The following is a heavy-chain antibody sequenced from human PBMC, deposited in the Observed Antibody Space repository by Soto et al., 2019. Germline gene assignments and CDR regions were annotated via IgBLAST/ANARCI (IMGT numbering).Heavy chain of an antibody. J-gene: IGHJ6*02. Sequence: QVQLVESGGGVVQPGRSLRLSCAASGFTFSSYAMHWVRQAPGKGLEWVAVISYDGSNKYYADCVKGRFTISRDNSKTTLYLQMNSLRAEDTAVYYCARAGCDGGSCYTLVGLRYGMDVWGQGTTVTVSS. CDR2: ISYDGSNK. CDR3: ARAGCDGGSCYTLVGLRYGMDV. V-gene: IGHV3-30-3*01. CDR1: GFTFSSYA. D-gene: IGHD2-15*01.